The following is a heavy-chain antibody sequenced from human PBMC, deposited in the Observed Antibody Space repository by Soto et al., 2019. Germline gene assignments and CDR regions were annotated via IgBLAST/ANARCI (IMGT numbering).Heavy chain of an antibody. J-gene: IGHJ2*01. CDR3: ARDSGTPAQFWYFNI. CDR2: VNPKRGGT. Sequence: QAQLVQSGTEVKKPGASVRVSCKTYGYTFSDYFLHWVRQAPGQGPEWMGFVNPKRGGTQYAQKFRGRASMPGDPPTNPSYMDFSALPSDDTPVFFCARDSGTPAQFWYFNIWGRGPRATLPS. CDR1: GYTFSDYF. V-gene: IGHV1-2*02.